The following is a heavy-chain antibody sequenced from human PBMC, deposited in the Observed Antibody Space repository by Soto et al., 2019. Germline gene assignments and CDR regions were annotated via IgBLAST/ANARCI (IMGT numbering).Heavy chain of an antibody. CDR1: GYTFTSYA. V-gene: IGHV1-3*01. CDR3: ASEYCGGDCYSAARYGMAV. D-gene: IGHD2-21*02. J-gene: IGHJ6*02. CDR2: INAGNGNT. Sequence: QVQLVQSGAEVKKPGASVKVSCKASGYTFTSYAMHWVRQAPGQRLEWMGWINAGNGNTKYSQKLQGRITITRDTTASTAYMELSSLRSEDTAVYYCASEYCGGDCYSAARYGMAVWGQGTTVTVSS.